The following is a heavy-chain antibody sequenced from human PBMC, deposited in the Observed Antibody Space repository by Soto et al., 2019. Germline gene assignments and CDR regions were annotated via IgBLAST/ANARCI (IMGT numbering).Heavy chain of an antibody. CDR3: ARDRRWAIDY. Sequence: GGSLRLSCAASGFSLSNYGMNWVRQAPGRGLEWVSHINDRSSATYYADSVKGRFTISRDNAKNSLYLQINSLRDEDTAVYYCARDRRWAIDYWGQGTLVTVSS. V-gene: IGHV3-48*02. CDR1: GFSLSNYG. CDR2: INDRSSAT. D-gene: IGHD6-13*01. J-gene: IGHJ4*02.